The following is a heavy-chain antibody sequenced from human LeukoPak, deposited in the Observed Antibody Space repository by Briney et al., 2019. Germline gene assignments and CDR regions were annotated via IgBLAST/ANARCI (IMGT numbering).Heavy chain of an antibody. CDR2: MNPNSGNT. CDR1: GYTFTSYD. J-gene: IGHJ5*02. V-gene: IGHV1-8*03. D-gene: IGHD6-6*01. CDR3: ARGAVYSSSSGRSWFDP. Sequence: ASVKVSCKASGYTFTSYDINWVRQATGQGLEWMGWMNPNSGNTGYAQKFQGRVTITRNTSISTAYMELSSLRSEDTAVYYCARGAVYSSSSGRSWFDPWGQGTLVTVSS.